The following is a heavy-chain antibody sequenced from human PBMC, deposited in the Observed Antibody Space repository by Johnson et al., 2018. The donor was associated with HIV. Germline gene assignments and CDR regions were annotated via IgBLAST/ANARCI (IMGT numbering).Heavy chain of an antibody. J-gene: IGHJ3*02. CDR2: IYSGGST. CDR3: AKVGATVITPRGEAFDI. Sequence: QMLLVESGGGVVQPGGSLRLSCAASGFTFSSYAMNWVRQAPGKGLEWVSVIYSGGSTYYADSVKGRFTISRDNSKNTLYLQMNSLRAEDTAVYYCAKVGATVITPRGEAFDIWGQGTMVTVSS. V-gene: IGHV3-NL1*01. CDR1: GFTFSSYA. D-gene: IGHD4-23*01.